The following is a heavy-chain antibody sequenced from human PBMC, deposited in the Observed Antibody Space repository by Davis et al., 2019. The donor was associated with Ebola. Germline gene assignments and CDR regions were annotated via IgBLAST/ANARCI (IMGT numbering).Heavy chain of an antibody. D-gene: IGHD2-2*01. CDR2: IYPGDSDT. CDR1: GYSFTSYW. V-gene: IGHV5-51*01. J-gene: IGHJ6*02. Sequence: GESLKIPCQGSGYSFTSYWIGWVRQMPGKGLEWVGIIYPGDSDTRYSPSFQAQVTISADKSISTAYLQWSSLKASDTAIYYCARLGCSSTSCYYYYYYGMDVWGQGTTVTVSS. CDR3: ARLGCSSTSCYYYYYYGMDV.